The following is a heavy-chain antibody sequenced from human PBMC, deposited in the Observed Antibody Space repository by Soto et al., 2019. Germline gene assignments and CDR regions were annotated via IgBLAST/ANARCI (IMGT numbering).Heavy chain of an antibody. Sequence: XASLRLSCAASGFTFSNYGMHGVRQTPGKGLEWVAVISYDGSHQFYTDSVKGRFTISRDNSKNTLYLQMNSLKTEDTAMYYCAKDPKCCTIGSHFLDNWFDPWGQGTLVTVSS. J-gene: IGHJ5*02. CDR1: GFTFSNYG. CDR3: AKDPKCCTIGSHFLDNWFDP. D-gene: IGHD2-8*01. V-gene: IGHV3-30*18. CDR2: ISYDGSHQ.